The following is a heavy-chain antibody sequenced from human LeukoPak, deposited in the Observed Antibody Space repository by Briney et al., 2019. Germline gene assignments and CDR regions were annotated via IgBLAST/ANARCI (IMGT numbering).Heavy chain of an antibody. V-gene: IGHV4-59*08. CDR3: ARQQLGSGYYLDS. CDR1: GGSISSYY. CDR2: IYYSGST. D-gene: IGHD3-22*01. Sequence: PSETLSLTCTVSGGSISSYYWSWIRQPPGKGLEWIGYIYYSGSTNYNPSLKSRVTISVDTSKNQFSLKLSSVTAADTAVYYCARQQLGSGYYLDSWGQGTLVTVSS. J-gene: IGHJ4*02.